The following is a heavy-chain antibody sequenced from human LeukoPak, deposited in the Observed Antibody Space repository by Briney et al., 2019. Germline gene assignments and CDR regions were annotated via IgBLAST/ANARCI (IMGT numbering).Heavy chain of an antibody. V-gene: IGHV1-69*13. CDR3: ARDRVYCSSTSCYGYFDY. Sequence: GASVKVSCKASGGTFSSYAISWVRQAPGQGLEWMGGIIPIFGTANYAQKFQGRVTITADESTSTAYMELSSLRSEDTAVYYCARDRVYCSSTSCYGYFDYWGQGTLVTVSS. CDR1: GGTFSSYA. J-gene: IGHJ4*02. CDR2: IIPIFGTA. D-gene: IGHD2-2*01.